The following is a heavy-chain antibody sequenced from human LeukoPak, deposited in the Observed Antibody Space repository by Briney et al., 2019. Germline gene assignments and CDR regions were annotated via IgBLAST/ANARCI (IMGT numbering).Heavy chain of an antibody. V-gene: IGHV4-34*01. CDR2: INHSGST. CDR3: AMNPGGYCSSTRCYGEAP. CDR1: GGSFSGYY. Sequence: SETLSLTCAVYGGSFSGYYWRCLRQPPGKGLEWIGEINHSGSTNYNPSLKSRVSISVDTSRNQFSLKLSSVTAADTAVYYCAMNPGGYCSSTRCYGEAPWGQGTLVTVSS. D-gene: IGHD2-2*01. J-gene: IGHJ5*02.